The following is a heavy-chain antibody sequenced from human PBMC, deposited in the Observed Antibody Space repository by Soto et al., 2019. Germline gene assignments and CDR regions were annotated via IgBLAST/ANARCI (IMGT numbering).Heavy chain of an antibody. J-gene: IGHJ4*02. V-gene: IGHV1-8*01. CDR3: ARGSPGYCGGDCYFDI. CDR2: MDPNSGNT. CDR1: GYTFTSYD. Sequence: ASVKVSCKASGYTFTSYDINWVRRATGQGLEWMGWMDPNSGNTGYAQKFQGRVTMTRNTSISTAYMELSSLRSEDTAVYYCARGSPGYCGGDCYFDIWAQGTLVTVSS. D-gene: IGHD2-21*01.